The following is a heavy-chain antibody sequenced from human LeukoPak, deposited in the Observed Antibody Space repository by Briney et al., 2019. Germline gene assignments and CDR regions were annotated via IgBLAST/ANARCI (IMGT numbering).Heavy chain of an antibody. CDR2: IYYSGST. CDR1: GGSISSSGYY. V-gene: IGHV4-39*01. Sequence: SETLSLTCTVSGGSISSSGYYWGWIRQPPGKGLQWIASIYYSGSTYYSPSLKSRVTISVDTSKNQLSLKLSSLTAADTAVYYCARHEYSGSYYGLSWFDPWGQGTLVTVSS. D-gene: IGHD1-26*01. CDR3: ARHEYSGSYYGLSWFDP. J-gene: IGHJ5*02.